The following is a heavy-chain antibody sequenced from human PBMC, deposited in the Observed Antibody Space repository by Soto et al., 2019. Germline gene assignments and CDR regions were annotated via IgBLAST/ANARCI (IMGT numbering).Heavy chain of an antibody. CDR1: GFTFSNAW. CDR2: IKSKTDGGTT. V-gene: IGHV3-15*07. CDR3: TTVGYSSTGGYYYYYYGMDV. D-gene: IGHD6-19*01. J-gene: IGHJ6*02. Sequence: PGGSLRLSCAASGFTFSNAWMNWVRQAPGKGLEWVGRIKSKTDGGTTDYAAPVKGRFTISRDDSKNTLYLQMNSLKTEDTAVYYCTTVGYSSTGGYYYYYYGMDVRGQGTTVTVPS.